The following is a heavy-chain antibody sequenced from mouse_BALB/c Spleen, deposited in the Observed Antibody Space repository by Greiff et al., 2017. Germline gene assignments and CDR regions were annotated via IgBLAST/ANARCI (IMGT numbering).Heavy chain of an antibody. CDR2: INPSSGYT. V-gene: IGHV1-4*01. J-gene: IGHJ2*01. D-gene: IGHD2-1*01. Sequence: VNVVESGAELARPGASVKMSCKASGYTFTSYTMHWVKQRPGQGLEWIGYINPSSGYTNYNQKFKDKATLTADKSSSTAYMQLSSLTSEDSAVYYCARDGNYYFDYWGQGTTLTVSS. CDR3: ARDGNYYFDY. CDR1: GYTFTSYT.